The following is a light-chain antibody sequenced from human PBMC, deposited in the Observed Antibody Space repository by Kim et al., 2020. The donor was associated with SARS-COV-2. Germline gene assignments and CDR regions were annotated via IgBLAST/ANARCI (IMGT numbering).Light chain of an antibody. J-gene: IGKJ1*01. CDR2: GAS. V-gene: IGKV3-15*01. Sequence: VSPGERPTLPCRASQSVSSKLAWYQQRPGQAPRLVVYGASTRATGIPARFSGSGSVTEFTLTISSLQSEDFAVYYCQQYHNWPRTFGQGTKVEIK. CDR3: QQYHNWPRT. CDR1: QSVSSK.